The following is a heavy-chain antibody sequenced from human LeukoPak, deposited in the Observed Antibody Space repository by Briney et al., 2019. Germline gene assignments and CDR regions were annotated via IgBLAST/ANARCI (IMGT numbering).Heavy chain of an antibody. CDR3: ARNDDYYYGMDV. CDR2: INHSGST. Sequence: LSLTXAVYGXSFSGYYWSWIRQPPGKGLEWIGEINHSGSTNYNPSLKSRVTVSVDTSKNQFSLKLSSVTAADTAVYYCARNDDYYYGMDVWGQGTTVTVSS. D-gene: IGHD1-1*01. CDR1: GXSFSGYY. V-gene: IGHV4-34*01. J-gene: IGHJ6*02.